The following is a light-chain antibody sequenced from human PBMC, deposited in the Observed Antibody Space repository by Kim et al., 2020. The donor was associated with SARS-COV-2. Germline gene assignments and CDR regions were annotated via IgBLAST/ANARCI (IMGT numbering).Light chain of an antibody. CDR2: EAS. Sequence: DVQMTQSPSSLSASVGDRVTITCRASQGISTYLAWYQQRPGKVPTLLIYEASTLQSGVPSRFSGSGSGTDFTLTISSLQPEDVATYDCQKYESAPRMFGPGTKVYIK. CDR3: QKYESAPRM. V-gene: IGKV1-27*01. CDR1: QGISTY. J-gene: IGKJ3*01.